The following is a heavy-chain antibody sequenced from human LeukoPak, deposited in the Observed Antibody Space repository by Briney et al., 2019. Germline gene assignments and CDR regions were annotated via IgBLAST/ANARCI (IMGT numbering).Heavy chain of an antibody. CDR2: IKQDGSEK. D-gene: IGHD1-26*01. V-gene: IGHV3-7*01. CDR1: GFTFSSYW. CDR3: ARSLILGVVRLVALDY. Sequence: GGSLRLSCAASGFTFSSYWMSWVRQAPGKGLEWVANIKQDGSEKYYVDSVNGRFTISRDNAKNSLYLQMNSLRAEDTAVYYCARSLILGVVRLVALDYWGQGTPCTVSS. J-gene: IGHJ4*02.